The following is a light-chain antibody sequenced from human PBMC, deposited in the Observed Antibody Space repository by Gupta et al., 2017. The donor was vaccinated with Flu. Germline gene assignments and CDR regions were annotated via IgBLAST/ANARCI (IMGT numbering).Light chain of an antibody. CDR3: QQHSNWPPIT. Sequence: ATLSLSPGERATLSCRASQRVSSYLAWYQQKPGQAPRLLIYDASNRATGIPARFSGSGYGTDFTLTISSREPEDFAVYYCQQHSNWPPITFGQGTQLEIK. CDR1: QRVSSY. V-gene: IGKV3-11*01. CDR2: DAS. J-gene: IGKJ5*01.